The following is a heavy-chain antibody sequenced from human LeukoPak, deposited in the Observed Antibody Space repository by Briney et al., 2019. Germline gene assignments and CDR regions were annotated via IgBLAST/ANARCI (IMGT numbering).Heavy chain of an antibody. D-gene: IGHD1-1*01. CDR2: ISGSGGST. Sequence: GGSLRLSCSASGFTFSSYAMSWVRRAPGKGLEWVSAISGSGGSTYYADSVKGRFTISRDNSKNTLYLQMNSLRAEDTAVYYCAKSVQLERRPYYFDYWGQGTLVTVSS. V-gene: IGHV3-23*01. CDR3: AKSVQLERRPYYFDY. CDR1: GFTFSSYA. J-gene: IGHJ4*02.